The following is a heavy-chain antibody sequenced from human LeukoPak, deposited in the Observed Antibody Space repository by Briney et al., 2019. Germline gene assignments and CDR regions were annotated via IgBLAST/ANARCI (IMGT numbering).Heavy chain of an antibody. J-gene: IGHJ2*01. Sequence: SETLSLTCTVSGGSISSYYWSWIRQPPGKGLEWIGYIYYSGSTTYNPSLKSRVTISVDTSKNQFSLKLSSVTAADTAVYYCARVLGAYCSGGSCYSSWYFDLWGRGTLVTVSS. CDR3: ARVLGAYCSGGSCYSSWYFDL. CDR2: IYYSGST. CDR1: GGSISSYY. D-gene: IGHD2-15*01. V-gene: IGHV4-59*01.